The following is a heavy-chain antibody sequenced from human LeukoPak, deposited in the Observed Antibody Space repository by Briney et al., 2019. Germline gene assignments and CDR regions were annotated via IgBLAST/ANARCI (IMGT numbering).Heavy chain of an antibody. V-gene: IGHV3-11*01. Sequence: GGSLRLSCAVSGFTFSDYNMRWICNAPRPGQGWVSSISISGSTKNYSDSVKGRFTISRDNAKNTLFLQMNSLRAEDTAVYYCARVLRYCSGGNCYSGGLGYMDVWGKGTTVTISS. CDR1: GFTFSDYN. CDR2: ISISGSTK. CDR3: ARVLRYCSGGNCYSGGLGYMDV. J-gene: IGHJ6*03. D-gene: IGHD2-15*01.